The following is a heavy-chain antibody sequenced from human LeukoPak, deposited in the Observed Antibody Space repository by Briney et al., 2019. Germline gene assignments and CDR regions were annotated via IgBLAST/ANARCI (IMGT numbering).Heavy chain of an antibody. CDR1: GYTLTSYA. CDR2: INTNTGNP. V-gene: IGHV7-4-1*02. D-gene: IGHD4-17*01. Sequence: ASVKVSCKASGYTLTSYAMNWVRQAPGQGLEWMGWINTNTGNPTYAQGFTGRFVFSLDTSVSTAYLQISSLKAEDTAVYYCARINDYGDSDGMDVWGQGTTVTVSS. CDR3: ARINDYGDSDGMDV. J-gene: IGHJ6*02.